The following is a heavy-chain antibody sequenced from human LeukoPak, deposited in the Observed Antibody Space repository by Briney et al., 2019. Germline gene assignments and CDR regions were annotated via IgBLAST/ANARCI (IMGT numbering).Heavy chain of an antibody. V-gene: IGHV4-30-4*01. D-gene: IGHD2-15*01. Sequence: SETLSVTCTVSGGSISSGDYYWSWIRQSPGKGLEWIGYIYYSGSTYYNPSLKSRVTISVDTSKNQFSLKLSSVTAADTAVYYCARGYWSGGSCYLDYWGQGTLVTVSS. CDR3: ARGYWSGGSCYLDY. CDR1: GGSISSGDYY. CDR2: IYYSGST. J-gene: IGHJ4*02.